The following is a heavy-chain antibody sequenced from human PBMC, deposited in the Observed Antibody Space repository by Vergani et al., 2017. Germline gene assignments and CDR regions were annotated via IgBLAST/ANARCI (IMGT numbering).Heavy chain of an antibody. CDR2: ISSSSSYI. J-gene: IGHJ4*02. V-gene: IGHV3-21*01. Sequence: EVQLVESGGGLIQPGGSLRLSCAASGFTFSSYSMNWVRQAPGKGLEWVSSISSSSSYIYYADSVKGRFTISRDNSKNTLYLQMNSLRAEDTAVYYCARDGRYYGSGYFDYWGQGTLVTVSS. CDR1: GFTFSSYS. CDR3: ARDGRYYGSGYFDY. D-gene: IGHD3-10*01.